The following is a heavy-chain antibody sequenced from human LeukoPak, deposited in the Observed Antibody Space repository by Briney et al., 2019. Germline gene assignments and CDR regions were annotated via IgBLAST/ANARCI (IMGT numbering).Heavy chain of an antibody. Sequence: SETLSLTCTVSGGSISSGGYYWSWIRQHPGKGLEWIGHIYYSGSTYYNPSLKSRVTISVDTSKNQFSLKLSSVTAADTAVYYCARVMGYCSSTSCYSVNWFDPWGQGTLVTVSS. V-gene: IGHV4-31*03. J-gene: IGHJ5*02. CDR2: IYYSGST. CDR1: GGSISSGGYY. D-gene: IGHD2-2*02. CDR3: ARVMGYCSSTSCYSVNWFDP.